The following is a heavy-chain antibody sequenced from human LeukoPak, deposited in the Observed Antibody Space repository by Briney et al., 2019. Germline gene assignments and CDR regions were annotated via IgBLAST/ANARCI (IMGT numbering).Heavy chain of an antibody. CDR3: ARDLIETYCGGDCHPTLFDY. V-gene: IGHV1-18*01. CDR1: GYTFTSYG. CDR2: ISAYNGNT. D-gene: IGHD2-21*02. J-gene: IGHJ4*02. Sequence: ASVKVSCMASGYTFTSYGISWVRQAPGQGLEWMGWISAYNGNTNYAQKLQGRVTMTTDTSTSTAYMELRSLRSDDAAVYYCARDLIETYCGGDCHPTLFDYWGQGTLVTVSS.